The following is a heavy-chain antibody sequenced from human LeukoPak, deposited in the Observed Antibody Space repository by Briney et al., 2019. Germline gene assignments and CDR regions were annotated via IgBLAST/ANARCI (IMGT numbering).Heavy chain of an antibody. CDR3: TAGGDGTYSSDY. Sequence: GGSLRLSCSASGFTFSDVWMSWVRQAPGKGLEWVGRSKSKAGGGTTDIAAPGQGRLTISRDDSKNTLSLQMNSLEIEDTAVYYCTAGGDGTYSSDYWGQGTLVTVSS. V-gene: IGHV3-15*01. CDR2: SKSKAGGGTT. J-gene: IGHJ4*02. CDR1: GFTFSDVW. D-gene: IGHD1-26*01.